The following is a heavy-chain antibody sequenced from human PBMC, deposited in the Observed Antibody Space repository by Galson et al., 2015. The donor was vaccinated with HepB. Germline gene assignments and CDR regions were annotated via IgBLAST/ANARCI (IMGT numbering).Heavy chain of an antibody. V-gene: IGHV3-48*03. Sequence: SLRLSCAVSGFTFRSYEMNWVRQAPGKGLEWVSYISSSGSTIYYTDSVECRFTISRDNAKKSLYLQMDSLRAEDTAIYYCARRQDYYYGMDVWGRGTTVTVSS. CDR1: GFTFRSYE. CDR2: ISSSGSTI. J-gene: IGHJ6*02. CDR3: ARRQDYYYGMDV.